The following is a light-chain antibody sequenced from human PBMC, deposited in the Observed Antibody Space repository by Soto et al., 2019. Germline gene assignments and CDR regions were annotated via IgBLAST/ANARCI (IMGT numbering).Light chain of an antibody. CDR1: QSITSW. CDR3: QQYNSHDDIA. J-gene: IGKJ4*01. CDR2: DAS. V-gene: IGKV1-5*01. Sequence: DIQITQSPSTLSASVGDRVTITCRASQSITSWLAWYQQKPGKAPNLLIYDASSLQSGVPSRFSGSGSGTEFTLTISSLQPDDSATYYCQQYNSHDDIAFGRGTKVDTK.